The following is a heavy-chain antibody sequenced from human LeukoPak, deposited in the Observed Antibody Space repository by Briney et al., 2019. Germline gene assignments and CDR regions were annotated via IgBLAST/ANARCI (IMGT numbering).Heavy chain of an antibody. J-gene: IGHJ3*02. V-gene: IGHV3-21*01. CDR2: ISSSSSYI. CDR3: AREVFNWNHRDAFDI. D-gene: IGHD1-1*01. Sequence: GGSLRLSCAASGFTFSSYSMNWVRQAPGKGLEWVSSISSSSSYIYYADSVKGRFTISRDNAKNSLYLQMNSLRAEDTAVYYCAREVFNWNHRDAFDIWGQGTMVTVSS. CDR1: GFTFSSYS.